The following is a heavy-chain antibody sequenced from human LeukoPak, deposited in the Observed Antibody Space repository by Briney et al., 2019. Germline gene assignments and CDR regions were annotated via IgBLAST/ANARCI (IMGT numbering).Heavy chain of an antibody. D-gene: IGHD2-2*01. V-gene: IGHV1-18*01. CDR1: GYTFTSYG. CDR3: ARDPDYCSSTSCLNDY. CDR2: ISAYNGNT. Sequence: ASVKVSCKASGYTFTSYGISWVRQAPGQGLEWMGWISAYNGNTNYAQKLQGRVTMTTDTSTSTAYMELRSLRSDDTDVYYCARDPDYCSSTSCLNDYWGQGTLVTVSS. J-gene: IGHJ4*02.